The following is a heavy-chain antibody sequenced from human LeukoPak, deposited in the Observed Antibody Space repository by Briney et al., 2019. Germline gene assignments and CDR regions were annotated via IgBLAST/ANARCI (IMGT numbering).Heavy chain of an antibody. CDR1: GFSSSTYG. J-gene: IGHJ4*02. D-gene: IGHD3-16*01. V-gene: IGHV3-33*01. CDR3: AGDTPPGGEYYFEY. Sequence: PGGSLRLSCAASGFSSSTYGMHWVRQAPDTGLEWVALIWHDGSKEYYADSVKGRFTISRDNSKNTLYLEMNSLRADDTAVYYCAGDTPPGGEYYFEYWGQGALVTVSS. CDR2: IWHDGSKE.